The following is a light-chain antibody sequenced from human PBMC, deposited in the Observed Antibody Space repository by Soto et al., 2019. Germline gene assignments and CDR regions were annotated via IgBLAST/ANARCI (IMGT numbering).Light chain of an antibody. CDR2: DAS. V-gene: IGKV3-11*01. CDR3: QQRSNWPHSIT. CDR1: QSLSGY. Sequence: EIVLTQSPATLSLSPGERATRPCRASQSLSGYLAWYQQKPGQAPRLLIYDASNRATGIPARFSGSGSETDFTLTISSLEPEDFAVYYCQQRSNWPHSITFGQGTRPEIK. J-gene: IGKJ5*01.